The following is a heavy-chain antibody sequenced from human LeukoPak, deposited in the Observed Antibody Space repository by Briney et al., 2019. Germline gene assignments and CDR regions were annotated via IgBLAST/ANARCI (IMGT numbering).Heavy chain of an antibody. CDR2: ISSSSSTM. D-gene: IGHD5-12*01. J-gene: IGHJ6*03. Sequence: GGSLRLSCAASGFTFSSYSMNWVRQAPGKGLEWVSYISSSSSTMYYADSVKGRFSISRDNAKKSLYLQMNSLRAEDTAVYYCARDGRATWVYYYYYMDVWGKGTTVTISS. CDR1: GFTFSSYS. CDR3: ARDGRATWVYYYYYMDV. V-gene: IGHV3-48*01.